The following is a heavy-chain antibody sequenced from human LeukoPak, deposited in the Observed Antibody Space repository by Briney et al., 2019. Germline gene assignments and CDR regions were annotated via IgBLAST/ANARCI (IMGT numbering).Heavy chain of an antibody. CDR1: GFTFSSYA. Sequence: GRSLRLSCAASGFTFSSYAMSWVRQAPGKGLEWVSIISGSGTSTDYADSVKGRLTISRDNSKNTLYLQMNSLRAEDTAVYYCAKSFGPVIAAAGSGADWGQGTLVTVPS. J-gene: IGHJ4*02. V-gene: IGHV3-23*01. CDR2: ISGSGTST. CDR3: AKSFGPVIAAAGSGAD. D-gene: IGHD6-13*01.